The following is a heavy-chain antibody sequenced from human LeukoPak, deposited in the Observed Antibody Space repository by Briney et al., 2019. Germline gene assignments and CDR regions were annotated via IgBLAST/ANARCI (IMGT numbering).Heavy chain of an antibody. CDR1: GDSIRTYY. V-gene: IGHV4-59*08. D-gene: IGHD6-19*01. CDR2: IRYSGST. CDR3: ARHDRSGWYSLND. J-gene: IGHJ4*02. Sequence: SETLSLTCTVSGDSIRTYYWSWIRQPPGKGLEWIGNIRYSGSTNYNPSLKSRVTISVDTSKNQFSLKLSSLTAADTAVYYCARHDRSGWYSLNDWGQGTLVTVSS.